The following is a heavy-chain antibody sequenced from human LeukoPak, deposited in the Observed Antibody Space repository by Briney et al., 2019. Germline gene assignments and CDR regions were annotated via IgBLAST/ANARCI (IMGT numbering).Heavy chain of an antibody. Sequence: SETLSLTCAVYGGSFSGYYWSWIRQPPGKGLEWIGEINHSGGTNYNPSLKSRVTISVDTSKNQFSLKLSSVTAADTAVYYCARGRATVTTPSFDYWGQGTLVTVSS. V-gene: IGHV4-34*01. CDR3: ARGRATVTTPSFDY. D-gene: IGHD4-11*01. CDR2: INHSGGT. CDR1: GGSFSGYY. J-gene: IGHJ4*02.